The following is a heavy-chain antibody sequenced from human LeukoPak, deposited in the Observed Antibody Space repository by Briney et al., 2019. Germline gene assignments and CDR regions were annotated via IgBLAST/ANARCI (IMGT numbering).Heavy chain of an antibody. CDR2: ISAYNGNT. CDR3: ARGRADFDWLFHAFDI. D-gene: IGHD3-9*01. CDR1: GYTFTSYG. V-gene: IGHV1-18*01. Sequence: ASVKVSCKASGYTFTSYGISWVRQAPGQGLEWMGWISAYNGNTNYAQKLQGRVTMTTDTSTSTAYMELRSLRSDDTAVYYCARGRADFDWLFHAFDIWGQGTMVTVSS. J-gene: IGHJ3*02.